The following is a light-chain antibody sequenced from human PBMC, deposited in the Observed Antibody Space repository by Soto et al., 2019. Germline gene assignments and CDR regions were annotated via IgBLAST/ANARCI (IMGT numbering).Light chain of an antibody. V-gene: IGKV3-20*01. J-gene: IGKJ4*02. Sequence: EIVLTQSPGTLSLSPGERATLSCRASQSVSNSYLAWYHQKPGQAPRLLIYGASSRATGIPDRFSGSGSGTDFTLTISRLEPEDFAIYYCQQYGRSPLTFGGGTKLDIK. CDR2: GAS. CDR3: QQYGRSPLT. CDR1: QSVSNSY.